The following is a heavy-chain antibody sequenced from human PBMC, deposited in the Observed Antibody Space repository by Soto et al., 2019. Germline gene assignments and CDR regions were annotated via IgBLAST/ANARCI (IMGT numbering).Heavy chain of an antibody. CDR3: AFSTMSQTRDLAY. D-gene: IGHD3-22*01. V-gene: IGHV4-34*01. J-gene: IGHJ4*02. CDR1: GSSFSGYF. CDR2: INHSGVT. Sequence: PSETLSLTCAFYGSSFSGYFCTWIRQPPGKGLEWIGEINHSGVTRYKPSLKSRVTISRDTSRDQFSLNLGSVTAADTAIYYCAFSTMSQTRDLAYWGRGTLVTVSS.